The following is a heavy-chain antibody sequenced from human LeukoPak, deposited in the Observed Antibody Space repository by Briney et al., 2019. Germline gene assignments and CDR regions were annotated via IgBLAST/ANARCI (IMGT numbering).Heavy chain of an antibody. V-gene: IGHV1-8*01. D-gene: IGHD5-12*01. CDR3: ARAEVGYSGYDFLYAPYDY. CDR2: MNPNSGNT. Sequence: ASVKVSCKASGYTFTSYDINWVRQATGQGLEWMGWMNPNSGNTGYAQKFQGRVTMTRNTSISTAYMELSSLRSDDTAVYYCARAEVGYSGYDFLYAPYDYWGQGTLVTVSS. CDR1: GYTFTSYD. J-gene: IGHJ4*02.